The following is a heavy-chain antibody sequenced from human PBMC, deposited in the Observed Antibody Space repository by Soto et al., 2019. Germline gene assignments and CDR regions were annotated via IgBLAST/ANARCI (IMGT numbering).Heavy chain of an antibody. CDR1: GYTFTSYG. D-gene: IGHD3-10*01. CDR3: ARDEKWFGELLSLPFDY. CDR2: ISAYNGNT. Sequence: ASVKVSCKASGYTFTSYGISWVRQAPGQGLEWMGWISAYNGNTNYAQKLQGRVTMTTDTSTSTAYMELRSLRSDDTAVYYCARDEKWFGELLSLPFDYWGQGTLVTVS. J-gene: IGHJ4*02. V-gene: IGHV1-18*01.